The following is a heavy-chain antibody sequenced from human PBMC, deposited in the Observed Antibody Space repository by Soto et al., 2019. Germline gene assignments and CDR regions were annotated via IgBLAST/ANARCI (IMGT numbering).Heavy chain of an antibody. Sequence: GASVKVSCKASGYTFTAYAIHWVRQAPGQRLEWMGRINPDNGNTKYSQKFQGRVAITRDTSASTAYMELSSLRSEDTTVYYCARDDSSSWDFWGQGTLVTVSS. J-gene: IGHJ4*02. D-gene: IGHD6-13*01. CDR2: INPDNGNT. CDR3: ARDDSSSWDF. V-gene: IGHV1-3*01. CDR1: GYTFTAYA.